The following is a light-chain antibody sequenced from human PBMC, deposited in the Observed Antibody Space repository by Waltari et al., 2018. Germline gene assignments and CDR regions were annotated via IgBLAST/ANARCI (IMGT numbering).Light chain of an antibody. V-gene: IGKV4-1*01. J-gene: IGKJ1*01. CDR2: WAS. CDR1: QSVLYNSNNKHY. Sequence: DIVMTQSPDSLAVSLGERATINCRSSQSVLYNSNNKHYLAWYQQKPGQPPKLLIYWASTRQAGVPDRFSGSGSGTDFTLTISILQAEDVAVYYCQQYYSTPQTFGQGTKVAIK. CDR3: QQYYSTPQT.